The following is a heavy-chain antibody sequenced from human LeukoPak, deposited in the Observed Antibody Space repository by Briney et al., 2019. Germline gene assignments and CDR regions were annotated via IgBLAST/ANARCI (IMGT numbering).Heavy chain of an antibody. CDR1: GYTFIDYG. J-gene: IGHJ3*01. CDR2: ISTHNGDT. D-gene: IGHD3-10*01. Sequence: ASVKVSCKSSGYTFIDYGISWVRQAPGQGLEWMGWISTHNGDTTYAQSLQGRVNMTMDTSTKTGYMELGSLRSDDTALYYCARDLYLWFGQSYDAFDVWGQGTMVTVSS. V-gene: IGHV1-18*01. CDR3: ARDLYLWFGQSYDAFDV.